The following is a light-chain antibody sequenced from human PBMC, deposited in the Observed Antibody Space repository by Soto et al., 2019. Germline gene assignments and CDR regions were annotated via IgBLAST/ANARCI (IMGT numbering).Light chain of an antibody. J-gene: IGLJ1*01. CDR2: NVT. V-gene: IGLV2-14*01. CDR1: SSDVGGYNC. CDR3: SSYTSSFTYV. Sequence: QSALTQPASVSGSPGQSITISCTGTSSDVGGYNCVSWYQQHPGKAPKLMIYNVTNRPSEISNRFSGSKSGNTASLTISGLQAEDEADYYCSSYTSSFTYVFGTGTKLTVL.